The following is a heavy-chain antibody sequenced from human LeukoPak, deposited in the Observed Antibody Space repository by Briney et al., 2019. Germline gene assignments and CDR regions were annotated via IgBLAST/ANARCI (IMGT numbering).Heavy chain of an antibody. CDR3: AASPLYTSSWAFDF. J-gene: IGHJ4*02. CDR1: GFTFSRFW. Sequence: PGGSLRLSCTASGFTFSRFWMNWVRQAPGKGLEWVANIKPDGTEKFSVASVKGRFTISRDNAKNSLSLQLNSLRTDDTATYYCAASPLYTSSWAFDFWGQGALATVSS. CDR2: IKPDGTEK. D-gene: IGHD6-13*01. V-gene: IGHV3-7*01.